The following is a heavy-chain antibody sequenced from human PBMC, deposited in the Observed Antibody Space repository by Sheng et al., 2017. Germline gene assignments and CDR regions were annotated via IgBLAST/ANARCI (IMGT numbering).Heavy chain of an antibody. CDR3: TSGGVLRPHSVFDI. J-gene: IGHJ3*02. CDR2: LMVMEVT. V-gene: IGHV3-74*01. D-gene: IGHD3-3*01. Sequence: EVKLVESGGGLVQPGGSLRLSCEASGFTFSNFWMHWVRQGPGRGADGGSHRLMVMEVTQTTRTPSRGHSPSSRDNAKEHVYLQMNSLRGDDTAVYYCTSGGVLRPHSVFDIVGQGA. CDR1: GFTFSNFW.